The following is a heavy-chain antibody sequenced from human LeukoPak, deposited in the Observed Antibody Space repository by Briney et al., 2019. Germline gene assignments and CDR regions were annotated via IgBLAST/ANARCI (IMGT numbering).Heavy chain of an antibody. Sequence: GGSLRLSCAASGFTFSSYEMNWVRQAPGKGLEWVSYISSSGSTIYYADSVKGRFTISRDNAKNSLYLQMNSLRAEDTAAYYCARDWGSGRDYWGQGTLVTVSS. CDR1: GFTFSSYE. D-gene: IGHD6-19*01. CDR2: ISSSGSTI. V-gene: IGHV3-48*03. CDR3: ARDWGSGRDY. J-gene: IGHJ4*02.